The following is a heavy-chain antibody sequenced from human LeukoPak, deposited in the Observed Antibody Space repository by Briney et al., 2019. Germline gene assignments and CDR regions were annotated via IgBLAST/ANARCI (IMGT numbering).Heavy chain of an antibody. Sequence: HPGGSLRLSCEASGFSFSNYWMSWVRQAPGRGLEWVANINPDGSDRRYMDPVNGRFTISRDNARNSLYLPMNYLRVEDTAVYYCASGHFDWLLGGQGALVTVSS. D-gene: IGHD3-9*01. J-gene: IGHJ4*02. CDR1: GFSFSNYW. CDR3: ASGHFDWLL. CDR2: INPDGSDR. V-gene: IGHV3-7*01.